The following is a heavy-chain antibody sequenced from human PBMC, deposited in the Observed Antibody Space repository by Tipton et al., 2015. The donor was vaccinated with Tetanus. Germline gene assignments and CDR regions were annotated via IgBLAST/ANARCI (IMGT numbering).Heavy chain of an antibody. CDR3: ATVGCGLRRREGPLDS. J-gene: IGHJ3*02. CDR1: GNTFSRST. Sequence: QVQLVQSGAGVKKPGSSMRLSCKASGNTFSRSTLRWVRQAPGHGLEWMGMIVPLFGSAYYAQKFQARVTITADKSACTAYLDLRSLNSDAPAVDYCATVGCGLRRREGPLDSWGQGTMVTVSS. D-gene: IGHD1-1*01. V-gene: IGHV1-69*06. CDR2: IVPLFGSA.